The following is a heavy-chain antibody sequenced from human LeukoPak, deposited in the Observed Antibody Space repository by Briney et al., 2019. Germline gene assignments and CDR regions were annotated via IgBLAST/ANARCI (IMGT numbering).Heavy chain of an antibody. CDR1: GFTFSNYG. CDR2: IWYDGKHQ. V-gene: IGHV3-33*06. Sequence: PGGSLRLSCAASGFTFSNYGMHWVRQAPGRGLECVADIWYDGKHQYYADSVKGRFNISRDNPKNMLYLQMNSLRVEDTAVYYCAKGPTQVLRFLRDGKTYYMDVWGKGTSVLVSS. D-gene: IGHD3-3*01. CDR3: AKGPTQVLRFLRDGKTYYMDV. J-gene: IGHJ6*03.